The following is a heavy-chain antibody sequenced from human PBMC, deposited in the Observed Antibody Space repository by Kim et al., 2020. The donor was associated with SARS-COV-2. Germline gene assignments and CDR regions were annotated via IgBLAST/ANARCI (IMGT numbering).Heavy chain of an antibody. CDR1: GFTFSSYA. Sequence: GGSLRLSCAASGFTFSSYAMHWVRQAPGKGLEWVAVISYDGSNKYYADSVKGRFTISRDNSKNTLYLQMNSLRAEDTAVYYCARDPSLWFGAMRDYYGM. CDR3: ARDPSLWFGAMRDYYGM. CDR2: ISYDGSNK. V-gene: IGHV3-30*04. D-gene: IGHD3-10*01. J-gene: IGHJ6*01.